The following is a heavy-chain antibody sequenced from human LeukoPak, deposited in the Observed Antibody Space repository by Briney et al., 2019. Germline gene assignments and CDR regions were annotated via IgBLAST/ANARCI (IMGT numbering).Heavy chain of an antibody. CDR2: IYYSGST. CDR1: GGSISSGGYY. D-gene: IGHD3-22*01. Sequence: SETLSLTCTVSGGSISSGGYYWSWIRQHPGKGLEWIGYIYYSGSTYYNPSLKSRVTISVDTSKNQFSLKLSSVTAADTAVYYCASSHSANYYDSSGYYHLDYWGQGILVTVSS. J-gene: IGHJ4*02. V-gene: IGHV4-31*03. CDR3: ASSHSANYYDSSGYYHLDY.